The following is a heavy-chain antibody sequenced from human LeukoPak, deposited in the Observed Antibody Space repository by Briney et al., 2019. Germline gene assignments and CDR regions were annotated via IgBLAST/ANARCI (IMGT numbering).Heavy chain of an antibody. V-gene: IGHV4-59*01. CDR2: IYYSGST. D-gene: IGHD6-13*01. Sequence: SETLSLTCTVSGASISSYYWSWIRQPPGKGLEWIGYIYYSGSTNYNPSLKSRVTISVDTSKNQFSLKLSSVTAADTAVYYCARDREAAAGNGWFDPWGQGTLVTVSS. CDR3: ARDREAAAGNGWFDP. J-gene: IGHJ5*02. CDR1: GASISSYY.